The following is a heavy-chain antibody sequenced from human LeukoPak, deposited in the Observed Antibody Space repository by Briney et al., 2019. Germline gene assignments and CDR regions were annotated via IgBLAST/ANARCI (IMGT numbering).Heavy chain of an antibody. CDR3: ARVLYDSSGYYYAH. CDR2: IYYSGST. Sequence: PSETLSLTCTVSGGSISSSSYYWGWIRQAPGKGLEWIGSIYYSGSTYYNPSLKSRVTISVDTSKNQFSLKLSSVTAADTAVYYCARVLYDSSGYYYAHWGQGTLVTVSS. D-gene: IGHD3-22*01. V-gene: IGHV4-39*07. J-gene: IGHJ4*02. CDR1: GGSISSSSYY.